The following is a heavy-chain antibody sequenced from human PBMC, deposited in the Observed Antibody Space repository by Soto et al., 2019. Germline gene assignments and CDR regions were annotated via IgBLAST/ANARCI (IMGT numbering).Heavy chain of an antibody. CDR3: AKRDQVNGAYFDYSRPQWFLP. D-gene: IGHD3-16*01. V-gene: IGHV3-23*01. CDR2: ISGSGGNT. Sequence: PGGSLRLSCAGSGFTFSSYAMSWVRQAPGKGLEWVSAISGSGGNTHYADSVKGRFTISRDNSKNTLYMQMNSLRAEDTAVYYCAKRDQVNGAYFDYSRPQWFLPWGQGTLVTVFS. J-gene: IGHJ5*02. CDR1: GFTFSSYA.